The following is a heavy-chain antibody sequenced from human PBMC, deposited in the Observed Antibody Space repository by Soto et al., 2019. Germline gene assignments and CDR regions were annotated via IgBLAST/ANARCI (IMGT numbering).Heavy chain of an antibody. CDR2: INHSGST. CDR1: GGSFSGYY. CDR3: ARIGSGYCRGGSCYSGNWFDP. V-gene: IGHV4-34*01. Sequence: SETLSLTCAVYGGSFSGYYWSWIRQPPGKGLEWIGEINHSGSTNYNPSLKSRVTISVDTSKNQFSLKLSSVTAADTAVYYCARIGSGYCRGGSCYSGNWFDPWGQGTLVTVPS. J-gene: IGHJ5*02. D-gene: IGHD2-15*01.